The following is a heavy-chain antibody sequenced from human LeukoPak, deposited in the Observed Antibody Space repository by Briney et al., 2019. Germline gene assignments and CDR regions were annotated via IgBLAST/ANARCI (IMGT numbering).Heavy chain of an antibody. CDR1: GFTVSSNY. J-gene: IGHJ4*02. Sequence: PGGSLRLSCAASGFTVSSNYMSWVRQAPGKGLEWVSVIYSGGSTYYADSVKGRFTISRDNSKNTLYLQMNSLRAEDTAVYYCARERHYYGSGSYYTTYFDYWGQGTLVTVSS. CDR3: ARERHYYGSGSYYTTYFDY. V-gene: IGHV3-53*01. CDR2: IYSGGST. D-gene: IGHD3-10*01.